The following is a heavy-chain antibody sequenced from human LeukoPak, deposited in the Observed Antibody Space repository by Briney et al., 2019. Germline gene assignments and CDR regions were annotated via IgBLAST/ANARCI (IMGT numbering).Heavy chain of an antibody. J-gene: IGHJ4*02. V-gene: IGHV1-2*02. Sequence: ASVKVSCKASGYTFTGYYMHWVRQAPGQGLEWMGWINPNSGGTNYAQKFQGRVTMTRDTSISTAYMDLTRLRSDDTAVYYCARGVDTLTGYYLGYWGQGTLVTVSS. CDR2: INPNSGGT. CDR1: GYTFTGYY. CDR3: ARGVDTLTGYYLGY. D-gene: IGHD3-9*01.